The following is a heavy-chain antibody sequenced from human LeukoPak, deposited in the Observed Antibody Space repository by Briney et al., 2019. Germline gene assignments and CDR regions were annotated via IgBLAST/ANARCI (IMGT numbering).Heavy chain of an antibody. CDR1: GYTFTSYE. V-gene: IGHV1-8*01. D-gene: IGHD3-10*01. J-gene: IGHJ4*02. CDR3: ARANYYGSGKKDLDY. CDR2: MNPNSGNT. Sequence: GAAAKDSCKASGYTFTSYEIRWVPQATGQGLGWMGWMNPNSGNTGSTHKLQGRVTMTRNTSMSTAYMELNCLRSEDTDVYYCARANYYGSGKKDLDYWGQGTLVTVSS.